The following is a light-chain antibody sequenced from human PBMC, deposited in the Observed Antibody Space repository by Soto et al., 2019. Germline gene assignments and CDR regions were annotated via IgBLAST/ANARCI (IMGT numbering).Light chain of an antibody. CDR1: QSVSSY. CDR2: GAS. J-gene: IGKJ3*01. Sequence: TLSLSQGERATLSCRASQSVSSYLAWYQQKPGQAPRLLIYGASSRATGIPDRFSGSGSGTDFTLTISRLEPEDFAVYYCQQYGSSLFTFGPGTKVDIK. V-gene: IGKV3-20*01. CDR3: QQYGSSLFT.